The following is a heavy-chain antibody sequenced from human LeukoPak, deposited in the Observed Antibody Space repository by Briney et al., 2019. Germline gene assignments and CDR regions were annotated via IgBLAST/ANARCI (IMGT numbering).Heavy chain of an antibody. Sequence: SETLSLTCTVSGGSISSYYFNWVRQPPGKGLEWIGCIYYSGSTNYNPSLKSRVTISVDTSKNQFSLKLSSATAADTAVYYCARYSRNWYDGMDVWGQGTTVAVSS. CDR2: IYYSGST. D-gene: IGHD6-13*01. J-gene: IGHJ6*02. CDR3: ARYSRNWYDGMDV. CDR1: GGSISSYY. V-gene: IGHV4-59*01.